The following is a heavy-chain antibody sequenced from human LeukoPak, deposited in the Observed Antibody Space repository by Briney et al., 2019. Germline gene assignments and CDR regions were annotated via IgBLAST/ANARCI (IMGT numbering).Heavy chain of an antibody. Sequence: SETLSLTCTVSGGSISSYYWSWIRQPPGKGLEWIGYIYYSGSTNYNPSLKSRVTISVDTSKNQFSLKLSSATAAETAAYYCARAPIFGVVHYFDYWGQGTLVTVSS. D-gene: IGHD3-3*01. CDR2: IYYSGST. CDR1: GGSISSYY. J-gene: IGHJ4*02. V-gene: IGHV4-59*01. CDR3: ARAPIFGVVHYFDY.